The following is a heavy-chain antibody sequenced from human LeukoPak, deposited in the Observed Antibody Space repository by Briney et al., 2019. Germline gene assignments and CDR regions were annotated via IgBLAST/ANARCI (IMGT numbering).Heavy chain of an antibody. CDR3: ARDYPTTTVVTEGDDY. D-gene: IGHD4-23*01. Sequence: GASVKVSCKASGYTFTSYGISWVRQAPGQGLEWMGCISAYNGNTNYAQKLQGRVTMTTDTSTSKAYMELRSLRSDDTAVYYCARDYPTTTVVTEGDDYWGQGTLATVSS. J-gene: IGHJ4*02. CDR2: ISAYNGNT. V-gene: IGHV1-18*01. CDR1: GYTFTSYG.